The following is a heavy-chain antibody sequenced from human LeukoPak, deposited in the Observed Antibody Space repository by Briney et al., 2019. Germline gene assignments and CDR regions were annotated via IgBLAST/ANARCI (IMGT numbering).Heavy chain of an antibody. CDR1: GYTFRTYD. Sequence: ASVKVSCKASGYTFRTYDTNWVRQAPGQGLEWLGWMNPNSGNTGYAPKFQGRVAMTRVTSINTAYMELFSHRSEDTAVYFCVRGDLPTTVLNDPFNIWGQGTMVTVSS. J-gene: IGHJ3*02. V-gene: IGHV1-8*01. D-gene: IGHD4-11*01. CDR2: MNPNSGNT. CDR3: VRGDLPTTVLNDPFNI.